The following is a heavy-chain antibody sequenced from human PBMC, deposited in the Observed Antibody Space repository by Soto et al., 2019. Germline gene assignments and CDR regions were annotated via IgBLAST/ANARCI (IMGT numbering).Heavy chain of an antibody. V-gene: IGHV1-3*01. CDR2: LNAGNSNR. D-gene: IGHD3-16*02. CDR3: ARGYDFVWGSYRSDAFDI. Sequence: ASVKVSCKASGYTFTNNAIHWVRQAPGQRLERLGWLNAGNSNREYSQKFQGRIIMTKDTSASTAYMELSSLISEDTAVYYCARGYDFVWGSYRSDAFDIWGQGTMVTVSS. J-gene: IGHJ3*02. CDR1: GYTFTNNA.